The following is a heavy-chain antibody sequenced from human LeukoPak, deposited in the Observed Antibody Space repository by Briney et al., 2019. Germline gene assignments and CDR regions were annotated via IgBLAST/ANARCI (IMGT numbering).Heavy chain of an antibody. D-gene: IGHD3-10*02. Sequence: GGSLRLSCAASGFTFSSFGIHWVRQAPGKGLEWVAFIRDDGSTKYYAESVKGRFIISRDNSKNTLYLQLNGLTAEDTAVYYCAELGITMIGGVWGKGTTVTISS. CDR2: IRDDGSTK. CDR1: GFTFSSFG. CDR3: AELGITMIGGV. J-gene: IGHJ6*04. V-gene: IGHV3-30*02.